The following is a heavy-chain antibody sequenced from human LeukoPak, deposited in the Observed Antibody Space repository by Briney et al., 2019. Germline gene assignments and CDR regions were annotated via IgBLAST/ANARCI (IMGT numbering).Heavy chain of an antibody. V-gene: IGHV3-30-3*01. CDR3: ARGGEYQLLRFFDY. Sequence: GGSLRLSCAASGFTFSSYAMHWVRQAPGKGLEWVAVISYDGSNKYYADSVKGRFTISRDNSKNTLYLQMNSLRAEDTAVYYCARGGEYQLLRFFDYWGQGTLVTVSS. J-gene: IGHJ4*02. CDR2: ISYDGSNK. D-gene: IGHD2-2*01. CDR1: GFTFSSYA.